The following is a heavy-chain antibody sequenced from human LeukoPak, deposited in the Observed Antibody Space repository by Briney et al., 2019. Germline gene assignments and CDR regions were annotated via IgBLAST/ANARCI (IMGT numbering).Heavy chain of an antibody. CDR1: GGSFSGYY. Sequence: SETLSLTCAVYGGSFSGYYWSWIRQPPGKGLEWIGEINHSGSTNYNPSLKSRVTISVDTSKNQFSLKLSSVTAAGTAVYYCARMSYYDFWSGYPGGFDYWGQGTLVTVSS. D-gene: IGHD3-3*01. V-gene: IGHV4-34*01. CDR2: INHSGST. J-gene: IGHJ4*02. CDR3: ARMSYYDFWSGYPGGFDY.